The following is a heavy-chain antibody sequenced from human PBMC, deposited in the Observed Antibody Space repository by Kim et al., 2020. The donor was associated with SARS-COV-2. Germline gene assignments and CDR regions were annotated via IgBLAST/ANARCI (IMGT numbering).Heavy chain of an antibody. CDR1: GGSISSGGYY. J-gene: IGHJ4*02. CDR3: ARVKGRDGYNFPDY. Sequence: SETLSLTCTVSGGSISSGGYYWSWIRQHPGKGLEWIGYIYYSGSTYYNPSLKSRVTISVDTSKNQFSLKLSSVTAADTAVYYCARVKGRDGYNFPDYWGQGTLVTVSS. CDR2: IYYSGST. D-gene: IGHD5-12*01. V-gene: IGHV4-31*03.